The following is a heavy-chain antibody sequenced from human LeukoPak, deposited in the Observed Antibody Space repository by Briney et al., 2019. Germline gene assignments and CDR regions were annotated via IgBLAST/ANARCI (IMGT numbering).Heavy chain of an antibody. CDR3: ASDRKRITMVRGVTEVNY. CDR2: IYHSGTT. CDR1: GYSISNGYC. Sequence: SETLSLACAVSGYSISNGYCWGWIRQPPGKGPEWIGSIYHSGTTYYNPSLKSRVTISVDTSKNQFSLKLSSVTAADTAVYYCASDRKRITMVRGVTEVNYWGQGTLVTVSS. J-gene: IGHJ4*02. V-gene: IGHV4-38-2*01. D-gene: IGHD3-10*01.